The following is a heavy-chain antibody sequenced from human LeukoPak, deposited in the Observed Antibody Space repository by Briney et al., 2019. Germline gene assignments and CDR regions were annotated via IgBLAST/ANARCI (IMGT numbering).Heavy chain of an antibody. CDR1: GFTFSSYA. CDR3: AVLTYYYDSSFDY. J-gene: IGHJ4*02. Sequence: GGSLRLSCAASGFTFSSYAMHWVRQAPGKGLEWVAVISYDGSNKYYADSVKGRFTISRDNSKNTLYLQMNSLRAEDTAVYYCAVLTYYYDSSFDYWGRGTLVTVSS. CDR2: ISYDGSNK. V-gene: IGHV3-30*04. D-gene: IGHD3-22*01.